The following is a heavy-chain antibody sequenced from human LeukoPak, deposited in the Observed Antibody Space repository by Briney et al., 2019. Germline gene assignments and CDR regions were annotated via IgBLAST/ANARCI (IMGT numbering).Heavy chain of an antibody. D-gene: IGHD1/OR15-1a*01. CDR3: AKAIQRTTADRTDAFDI. J-gene: IGHJ3*02. CDR2: ISYDGSNK. CDR1: GFTFNSYG. Sequence: PGGSLRLSCAASGFTFNSYGLHWVRQAPGKGLEWVAVISYDGSNKYHADSVKGRFTISRDNSKNTLYLQMNSLRAEDTAVYYCAKAIQRTTADRTDAFDIWGQGTTVRVSS. V-gene: IGHV3-30*18.